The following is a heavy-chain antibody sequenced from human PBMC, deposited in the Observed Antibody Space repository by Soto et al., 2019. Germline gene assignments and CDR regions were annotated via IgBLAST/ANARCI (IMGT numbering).Heavy chain of an antibody. CDR3: ARSIAVAGLDY. Sequence: PGGSLRLSCAASGFTFSDYYMSWIRQAPGKGLDWVAVISNDGSKRYYAQSVKGRFTISRDNSNNTVDLQMNSLRAEDTALYYCARSIAVAGLDYWGPGTLVTVSS. CDR1: GFTFSDYY. CDR2: ISNDGSKR. V-gene: IGHV3-30-3*01. J-gene: IGHJ4*02. D-gene: IGHD6-19*01.